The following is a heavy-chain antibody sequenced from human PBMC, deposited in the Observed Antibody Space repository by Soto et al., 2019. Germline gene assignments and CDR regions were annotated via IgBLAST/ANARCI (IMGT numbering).Heavy chain of an antibody. Sequence: SETLSLTCTVSGGSISSYYWSWIRQPPGKGLEWIGYIYYSGSTNYNPSLKSRVTISVDTSKNQFSLKLSSVTAADTAVYYCARDVGRYCSGGSCYSWDGMDVWGQGTTVTVSS. CDR2: IYYSGST. D-gene: IGHD2-15*01. J-gene: IGHJ6*02. CDR1: GGSISSYY. CDR3: ARDVGRYCSGGSCYSWDGMDV. V-gene: IGHV4-59*01.